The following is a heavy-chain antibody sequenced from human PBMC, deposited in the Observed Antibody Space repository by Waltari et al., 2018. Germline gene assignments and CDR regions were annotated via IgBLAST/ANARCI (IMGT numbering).Heavy chain of an antibody. J-gene: IGHJ3*02. D-gene: IGHD4-17*01. Sequence: QVQLQESGPGLVKPSQTLSLTCTVSGGSISSGSYYWSWIRQPAGKGLEWIGRIYTSGSTNYTPSLKSGVTISVDTSKNQFSLKLSSVTAADTAVYYCARDYDDYGDYVSGWYAFDIWGQGTMVTVSS. CDR3: ARDYDDYGDYVSGWYAFDI. CDR2: IYTSGST. CDR1: GGSISSGSYY. V-gene: IGHV4-61*02.